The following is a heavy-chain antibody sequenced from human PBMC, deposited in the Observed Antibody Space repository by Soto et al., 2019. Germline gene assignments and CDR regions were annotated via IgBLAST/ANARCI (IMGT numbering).Heavy chain of an antibody. D-gene: IGHD2-15*01. CDR1: GYSISSGYY. CDR3: ARDGGGGCSGGSCYYYYGMDV. J-gene: IGHJ6*02. V-gene: IGHV4-38-2*02. CDR2: IYHSGSI. Sequence: SETLSLTCAVSGYSISSGYYWGWIRQPPGEGLEGIGSIYHSGSIYYNPSLKSRVTISVDTSKNQFSLKLSSVTAADTAVYYCARDGGGGCSGGSCYYYYGMDVWGQGXTVTVSS.